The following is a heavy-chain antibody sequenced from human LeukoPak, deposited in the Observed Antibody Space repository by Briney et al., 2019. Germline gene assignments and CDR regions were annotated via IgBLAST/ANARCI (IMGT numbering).Heavy chain of an antibody. V-gene: IGHV3-64*01. CDR2: ISNGGSI. D-gene: IGHD5-18*01. CDR3: ARDFSYGSGFDY. Sequence: PGGSLSLSCAASGFSISSYALHWVRQAPGKGLQYVSGISNGGSIDYANSVKGRFTISRDNSKNTLYLQMGSLRPEDMAVYYCARDFSYGSGFDYRCQGILVTVSS. J-gene: IGHJ4*02. CDR1: GFSISSYA.